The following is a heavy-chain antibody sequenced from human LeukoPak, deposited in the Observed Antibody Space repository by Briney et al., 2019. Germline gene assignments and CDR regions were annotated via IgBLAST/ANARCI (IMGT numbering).Heavy chain of an antibody. Sequence: GGFLRLSCAASGFTFSSYSMTWVRQAPGKGLEWVSSISSSSSYIYYADSVKGRFTISRDNAKNSLYLQMNSLRAEDTAVYYCARARAYSSSWYSDYWGQGTLVTVSS. J-gene: IGHJ4*02. CDR1: GFTFSSYS. V-gene: IGHV3-21*01. CDR3: ARARAYSSSWYSDY. D-gene: IGHD6-13*01. CDR2: ISSSSSYI.